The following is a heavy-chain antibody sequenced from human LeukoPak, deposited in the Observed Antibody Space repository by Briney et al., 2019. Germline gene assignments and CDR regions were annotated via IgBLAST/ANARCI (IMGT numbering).Heavy chain of an antibody. CDR1: GYTFTSYD. Sequence: ASVNVSFKSSGYTFTSYDINWVRQATGQGLEWMGWMNPNSGNTGYAQKFQGRVTMTRTTSISTAYMELSSLRSEDTAVYYCARGLRDSSGREYFQDWDQGTLVTVSS. CDR3: ARGLRDSSGREYFQD. J-gene: IGHJ1*01. D-gene: IGHD3-22*01. V-gene: IGHV1-8*01. CDR2: MNPNSGNT.